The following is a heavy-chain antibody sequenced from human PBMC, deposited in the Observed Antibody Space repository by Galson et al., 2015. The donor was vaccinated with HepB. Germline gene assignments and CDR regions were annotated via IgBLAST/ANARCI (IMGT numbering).Heavy chain of an antibody. CDR2: ISSSGSTI. CDR3: AGQYYYESSGYLEGGY. V-gene: IGHV3-11*01. J-gene: IGHJ4*02. CDR1: GFTFSDYY. D-gene: IGHD3-22*01. Sequence: SLRLSCAASGFTFSDYYMSWIRQAPGKGLEWVSFISSSGSTIYYADSVKGRFTISRDNAKNSLYLQMSSLRAEDTAVYYCAGQYYYESSGYLEGGYWGPGTLVTVSS.